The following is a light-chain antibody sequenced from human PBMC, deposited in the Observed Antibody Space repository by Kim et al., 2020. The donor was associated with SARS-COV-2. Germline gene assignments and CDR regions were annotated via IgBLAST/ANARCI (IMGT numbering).Light chain of an antibody. V-gene: IGLV1-40*01. J-gene: IGLJ2*01. CDR3: QSYDNTRRAWV. Sequence: QTVTTSCTGSRSSIGAGYDVHWYQQLPGTVPRLLIYANTNRPSGVPDRFSGSKSDTSASLAITGLQAEDEADYYCQSYDNTRRAWVFGGGTQLTVL. CDR2: ANT. CDR1: RSSIGAGYD.